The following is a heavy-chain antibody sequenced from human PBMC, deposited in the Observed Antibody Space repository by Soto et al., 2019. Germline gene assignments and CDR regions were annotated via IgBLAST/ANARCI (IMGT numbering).Heavy chain of an antibody. J-gene: IGHJ4*01. CDR2: VFPTGRT. Sequence: QVLLQESGPGLLKPSQTLSLTCTVSGESLSGGVDYWSWIRQSSGGGLEWIGYVFPTGRTSYNPSLKSGVTISADTSKNQFSLGLTSLTAADTAVYYCAKTTAGRGYFDPWGHGSPVTVSS. CDR3: AKTTAGRGYFDP. D-gene: IGHD4-17*01. CDR1: GESLSGGVDY. V-gene: IGHV4-31*03.